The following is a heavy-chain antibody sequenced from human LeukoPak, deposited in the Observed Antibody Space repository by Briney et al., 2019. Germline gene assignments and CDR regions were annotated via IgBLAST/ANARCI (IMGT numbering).Heavy chain of an antibody. J-gene: IGHJ2*01. CDR3: ARHVVAVPTARYFDL. Sequence: SSETLSPTCAVYGGSFSGYFWSWIRQPPGKGLEWIGEINHSGTTNYNPSLKSRVTVSVDTSKNQFSLKLTSVTAADTAVYYCARHVVAVPTARYFDLWGRGTLVTVSS. D-gene: IGHD2-2*01. CDR1: GGSFSGYF. CDR2: INHSGTT. V-gene: IGHV4-34*01.